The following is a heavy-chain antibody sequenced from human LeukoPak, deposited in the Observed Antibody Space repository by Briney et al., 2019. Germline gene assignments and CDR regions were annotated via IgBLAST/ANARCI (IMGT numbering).Heavy chain of an antibody. CDR1: GGSISSYY. D-gene: IGHD1-1*01. J-gene: IGHJ4*02. CDR3: ARQGQRRNPWYYFDY. CDR2: IYYSGST. V-gene: IGHV4-59*08. Sequence: SETLSLTYTVSGGSISSYYWSWIRQPPGKGLEWIGYIYYSGSTNYNPSLKSRVTISVDTSKNQFSLKLSSVTAADTAVYYCARQGQRRNPWYYFDYWGQGALVTVSS.